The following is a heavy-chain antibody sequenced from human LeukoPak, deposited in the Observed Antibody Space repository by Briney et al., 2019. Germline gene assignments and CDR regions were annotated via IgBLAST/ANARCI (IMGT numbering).Heavy chain of an antibody. CDR2: VDPEDGET. CDR1: GYTFTDYY. D-gene: IGHD6-13*01. J-gene: IGHJ4*02. CDR3: ATDSSSIAAAEFDY. Sequence: ASVKISCKVSGYTFTDYYMHWVQQAPGKGLEWMGLVDPEDGETIYAEKFQGRVTITADTSTDTAYLELSSLRSEETAVYYCATDSSSIAAAEFDYWGQGTLVTVSS. V-gene: IGHV1-69-2*01.